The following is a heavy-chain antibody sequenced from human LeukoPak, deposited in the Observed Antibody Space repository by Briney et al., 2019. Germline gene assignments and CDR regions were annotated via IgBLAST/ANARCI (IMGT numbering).Heavy chain of an antibody. D-gene: IGHD3-3*01. V-gene: IGHV4-34*01. CDR3: ARGRITIFGVVISMRKAFDI. J-gene: IGHJ3*02. Sequence: PSETLSLTCAVYGGSFSGYYWSWIRQPPGKGLEWIGEINHSGSTNYNPTLKSRVTISVDPSKNQFSLKLSSVTAADTAVYYCARGRITIFGVVISMRKAFDIWGQGTMVTVSS. CDR1: GGSFSGYY. CDR2: INHSGST.